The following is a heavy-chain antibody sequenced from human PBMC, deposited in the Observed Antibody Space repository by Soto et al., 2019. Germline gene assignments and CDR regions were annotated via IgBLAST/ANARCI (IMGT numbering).Heavy chain of an antibody. J-gene: IGHJ4*02. CDR3: ARSKGDFWSGSPTVFDY. Sequence: PSETLSLTCTVSGGSISSYYWSWIRQPPGKGLEWIGYIYYSGSTNYNPSLKSRVTISVDTSKNQFSLKLSSVTAADTAVYYCARSKGDFWSGSPTVFDYWRQGTLVTVSS. V-gene: IGHV4-59*01. CDR1: GGSISSYY. CDR2: IYYSGST. D-gene: IGHD3-3*01.